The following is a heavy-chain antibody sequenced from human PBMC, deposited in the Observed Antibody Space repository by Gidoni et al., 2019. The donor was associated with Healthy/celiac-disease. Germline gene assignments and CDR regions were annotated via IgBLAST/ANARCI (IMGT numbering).Heavy chain of an antibody. CDR1: GFTFSSYG. J-gene: IGHJ6*02. D-gene: IGHD2-2*01. V-gene: IGHV3-30*18. CDR2: ISYDGSNK. CDR3: AKVYCSSTSCSIPYYYYGMDV. Sequence: QVQLVESGGGVVQPGRSLRLSCAASGFTFSSYGMHWVRQAPVKGLEWVAVISYDGSNKYYADSVKGRFTISRDNSKNTLYLQMNSLRAEDTAVYYCAKVYCSSTSCSIPYYYYGMDVWGQGTTVTVSS.